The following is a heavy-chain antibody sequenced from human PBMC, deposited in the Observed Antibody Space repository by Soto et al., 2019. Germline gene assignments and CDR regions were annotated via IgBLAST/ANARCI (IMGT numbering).Heavy chain of an antibody. CDR2: ISFSDNSI. V-gene: IGHV3-11*01. CDR3: ARLAPIYHDISGLDN. CDR1: GFSFSDYY. J-gene: IGHJ4*02. Sequence: GGSLRLSCAASGFSFSDYYMSWIRQAPGKGLEWVSYISFSDNSIYYADSVKGRFTISRDNAKNSLYLQLNALRASDTALYYYARLAPIYHDISGLDNWGQGTLVTVSS. D-gene: IGHD3-22*01.